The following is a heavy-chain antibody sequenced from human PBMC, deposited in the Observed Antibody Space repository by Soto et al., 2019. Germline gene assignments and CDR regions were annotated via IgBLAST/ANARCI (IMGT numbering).Heavy chain of an antibody. D-gene: IGHD6-13*01. CDR1: GFTFSSYA. Sequence: GGSLRLSCAASGFTFSSYAMSWVRQAPGKGLEWVSAISGSGGSTYYADSVKGRFTISRDNSKNTLHLQMNSLRAEDTAVYYCAKVSAAAGNQVGNFDYWGQGTLVTVSS. J-gene: IGHJ4*02. V-gene: IGHV3-23*01. CDR3: AKVSAAAGNQVGNFDY. CDR2: ISGSGGST.